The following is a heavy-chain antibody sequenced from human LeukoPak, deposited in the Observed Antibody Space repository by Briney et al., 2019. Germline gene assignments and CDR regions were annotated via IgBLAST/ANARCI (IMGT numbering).Heavy chain of an antibody. CDR1: GGSISSSNW. CDR3: ARSLNYYDRTGYYYMALNYFDY. D-gene: IGHD3-22*01. Sequence: SGTLSLTCAVSGGSISSSNWWSWVRQPPGKGLEWIGEIYHTGTTHYNPSLKSRAAISLDTSKNQFSLKLSSVTAADTAVYYCARSLNYYDRTGYYYMALNYFDYWGRGTLVTASS. V-gene: IGHV4-4*02. J-gene: IGHJ4*02. CDR2: IYHTGTT.